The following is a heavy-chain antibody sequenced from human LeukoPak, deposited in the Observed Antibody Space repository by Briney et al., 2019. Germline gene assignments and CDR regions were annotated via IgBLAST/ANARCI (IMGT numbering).Heavy chain of an antibody. V-gene: IGHV1-69*06. CDR1: GGTFSSYA. CDR2: IIPIVGTT. D-gene: IGHD3-22*01. Sequence: SVKVSCKASGGTFSSYAINWVRQGPGQGLEWMGGIIPIVGTTIYAQNFQGRVTITADKSTSTAYMELSSLRSEDTAVYYCARVPREYYDSSGYYYGWFDPWGQGTLVTVSS. CDR3: ARVPREYYDSSGYYYGWFDP. J-gene: IGHJ5*02.